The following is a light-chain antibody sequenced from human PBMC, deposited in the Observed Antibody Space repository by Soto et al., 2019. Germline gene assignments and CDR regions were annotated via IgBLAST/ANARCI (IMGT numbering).Light chain of an antibody. J-gene: IGKJ1*01. Sequence: DIQMTQSPSTLSASVGYRVTITCRASQSISVWLAWYQQKAGKAPNLLIYKASRLESGVPSRFSGSGSETEFTLTISGLQPGDSATYYCQQYNSYSPTFGQGTKVDI. CDR1: QSISVW. CDR2: KAS. V-gene: IGKV1-5*03. CDR3: QQYNSYSPT.